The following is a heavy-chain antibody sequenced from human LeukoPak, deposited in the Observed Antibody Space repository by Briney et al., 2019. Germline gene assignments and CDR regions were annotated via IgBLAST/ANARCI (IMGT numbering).Heavy chain of an antibody. D-gene: IGHD2-8*02. CDR2: VDPADGEA. CDR3: GTEGYCTSDNCYVH. J-gene: IGHJ5*02. CDR1: GYTFTDYY. V-gene: IGHV1-69-2*01. Sequence: ATVKVSCKASGYTFTDYYMHWVVQAPGKGLEWMGRVDPADGEAAYAQKFQGRVTITADPSRDTAYMELTSLRSEDTAMYFCGTEGYCTSDNCYVHWGQGTLVTVSS.